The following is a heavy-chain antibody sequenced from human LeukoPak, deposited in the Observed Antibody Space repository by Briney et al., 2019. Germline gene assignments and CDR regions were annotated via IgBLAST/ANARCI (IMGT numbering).Heavy chain of an antibody. CDR2: INPNSGGT. Sequence: ASVKVSCKASGYTFTGYYMHWVRQAPGQGLEWMGRINPNSGGTNYAQKFQGRVTMTRDTSISTAYMELSRLSSDDTAVYYCARAQTGETYDFWSGYPIYYYMDVWGKGTTVTVSS. D-gene: IGHD3-3*01. J-gene: IGHJ6*03. CDR3: ARAQTGETYDFWSGYPIYYYMDV. CDR1: GYTFTGYY. V-gene: IGHV1-2*06.